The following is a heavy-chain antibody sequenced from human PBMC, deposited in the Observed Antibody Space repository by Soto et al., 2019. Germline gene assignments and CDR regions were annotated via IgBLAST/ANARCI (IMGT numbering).Heavy chain of an antibody. J-gene: IGHJ5*02. D-gene: IGHD6-13*01. Sequence: GASVKVSCKVSGYTLTELSMHWVRQAPGKGLEWMGGFDPEDGETIYAQKFQGRVTMTEDTSTDTAYMELSSLRSEDTAVYYCATARLRIRRVIAAAGTVSWFDPWGQGTLVTVSS. V-gene: IGHV1-24*01. CDR1: GYTLTELS. CDR2: FDPEDGET. CDR3: ATARLRIRRVIAAAGTVSWFDP.